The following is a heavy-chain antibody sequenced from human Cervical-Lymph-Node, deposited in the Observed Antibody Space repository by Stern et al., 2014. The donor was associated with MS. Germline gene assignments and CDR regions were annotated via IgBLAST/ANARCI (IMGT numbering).Heavy chain of an antibody. D-gene: IGHD3-22*01. V-gene: IGHV3-43*01. CDR2: MSWDGGIT. CDR3: VRDFSEHYESSGPFDF. CDR1: GVSFDDYT. J-gene: IGHJ4*02. Sequence: EVKLVESGGTVVQPGGSLRLYCAASGVSFDDYTMHWVRQAPGKGLEWVSLMSWDGGITNYADSVKGRVNISRDNNKKSLERHLDSLRTEDTALYYCVRDFSEHYESSGPFDFWCQGTRVTVSS.